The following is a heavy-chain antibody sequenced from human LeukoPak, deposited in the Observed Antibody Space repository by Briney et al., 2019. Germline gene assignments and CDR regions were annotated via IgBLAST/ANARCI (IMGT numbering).Heavy chain of an antibody. CDR1: SDSISSSLW. J-gene: IGHJ4*02. V-gene: IGHV4-4*02. Sequence: PSGTLSLTCAVSSDSISSSLWWTWVRQPPGKGLEWIGEIYHIGNTNYNPSLKSRVTISVDKSKNQFSLKLTSVTAADTAVYYCARRITGTLAPTDYWGQGTLVTVSS. CDR2: IYHIGNT. CDR3: ARRITGTLAPTDY. D-gene: IGHD1-20*01.